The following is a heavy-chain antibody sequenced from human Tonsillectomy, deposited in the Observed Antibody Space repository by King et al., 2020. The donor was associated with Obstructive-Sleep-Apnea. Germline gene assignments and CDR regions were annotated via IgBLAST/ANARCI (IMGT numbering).Heavy chain of an antibody. V-gene: IGHV4-34*01. CDR2: INHSGST. CDR3: ARGRYSYRRDNWFDP. Sequence: VQLQQWGAGLLKPSETLSLTCAVYGGSCSGYYCSWIRQPPGKGLEWIGEINHSGSTNYIPSLKSRVTISVDTSKNHFSLKLSSVTAADTAVYYCARGRYSYRRDNWFDPWGQGTLVTVSS. D-gene: IGHD5-18*01. J-gene: IGHJ5*02. CDR1: GGSCSGYY.